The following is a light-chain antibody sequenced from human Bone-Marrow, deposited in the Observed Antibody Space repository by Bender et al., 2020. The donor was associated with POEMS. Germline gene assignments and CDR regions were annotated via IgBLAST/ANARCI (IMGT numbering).Light chain of an antibody. V-gene: IGLV2-23*02. CDR3: CSYVGSSTFYV. CDR2: EVF. J-gene: IGLJ1*01. Sequence: QSALTQPASVSGSPGQSITISCTGTISDVGGYNYVSWYQHHPGKAPKLMIYEVFKRPSGVSNRFSGSKSGNMASLTISGLQAEDEADYYCCSYVGSSTFYVFGSGTKVTVL. CDR1: ISDVGGYNY.